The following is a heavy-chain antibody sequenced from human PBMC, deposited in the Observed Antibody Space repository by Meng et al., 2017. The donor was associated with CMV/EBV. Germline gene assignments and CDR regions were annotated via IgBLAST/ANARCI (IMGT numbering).Heavy chain of an antibody. D-gene: IGHD2-2*01. CDR3: AKHLRYCSSTSCRKRDYYYYYGMDV. Sequence: GGSLRLSCAPSEFTFISYAMSWVRKAPGKGLEWVSAISGIGGSTYYADSVKGRFTISRDNSKNTLYLQMNSLRAEDTAVYYCAKHLRYCSSTSCRKRDYYYYYGMDVWGQGTTVTVSS. J-gene: IGHJ6*02. CDR2: ISGIGGST. CDR1: EFTFISYA. V-gene: IGHV3-23*01.